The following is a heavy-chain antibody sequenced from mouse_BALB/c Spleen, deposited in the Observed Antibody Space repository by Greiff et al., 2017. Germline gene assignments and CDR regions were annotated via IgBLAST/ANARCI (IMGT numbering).Heavy chain of an antibody. J-gene: IGHJ2*01. CDR2: ISSGGGST. V-gene: IGHV5-12-1*01. Sequence: EVKLVESGGGLVKPGGSLKLSCAASGFAFSSYDMSWVRQTPEKRLEWVAYISSGGGSTYYPDTVKGRFTISRDNAKNTLYLQMSSLKSEDTAMYYCARLQVRRGRFFDYWGQGTTLTVSS. CDR3: ARLQVRRGRFFDY. D-gene: IGHD2-14*01. CDR1: GFAFSSYD.